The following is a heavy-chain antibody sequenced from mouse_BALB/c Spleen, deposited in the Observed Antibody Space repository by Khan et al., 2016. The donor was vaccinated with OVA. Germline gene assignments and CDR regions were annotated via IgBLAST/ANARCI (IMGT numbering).Heavy chain of an antibody. V-gene: IGHV3-2*02. J-gene: IGHJ2*01. Sequence: EVQLQESGPGLVKPSQSLSLTCTVTGYSITSAYAWNWIRQFPGDKLEWMGYITYSGSTNYNPSLKRRISITRDTSKNQFFLQLNSVTTEDTATYFCARGLRYFDYWGQGTTLTVSS. CDR3: ARGLRYFDY. CDR2: ITYSGST. D-gene: IGHD3-1*01. CDR1: GYSITSAYA.